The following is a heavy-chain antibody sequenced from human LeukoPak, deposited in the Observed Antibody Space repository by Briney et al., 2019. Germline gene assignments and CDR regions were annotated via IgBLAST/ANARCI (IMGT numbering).Heavy chain of an antibody. Sequence: QVQLQESGPGLVKPSETLSLTCTVFGGSMNSYYWCWIRQPPGKGVEWIGYIYYSGSTNYNPSLKSRVTISVDTSKNQFSLKLSSVTAADTAVYYCARGRVSMIVVFDYWGQGTLVTVSS. CDR2: IYYSGST. D-gene: IGHD3-22*01. CDR3: ARGRVSMIVVFDY. J-gene: IGHJ4*02. V-gene: IGHV4-59*01. CDR1: GGSMNSYY.